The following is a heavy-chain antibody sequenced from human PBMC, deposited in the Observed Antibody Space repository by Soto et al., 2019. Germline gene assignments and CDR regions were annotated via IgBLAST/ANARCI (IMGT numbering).Heavy chain of an antibody. CDR2: ISAYNCNT. V-gene: IGHV1-18*01. D-gene: IGHD3-10*01. CDR1: GYSFTTYG. Sequence: ASVKVSCNTSGYSFTTYGISWVRQAPGQGLEWMGWISAYNCNTNYAQKLQGRVTITRDTSASTAYMELSSLTSEDPDVYYCPRDLWFGESFTYYFDHWAQGTLVTVYS. CDR3: PRDLWFGESFTYYFDH. J-gene: IGHJ4*02.